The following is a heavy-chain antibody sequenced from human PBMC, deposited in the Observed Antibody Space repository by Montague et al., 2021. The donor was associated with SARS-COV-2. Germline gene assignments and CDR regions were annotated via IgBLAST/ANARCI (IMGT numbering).Heavy chain of an antibody. CDR2: ISYSGST. Sequence: SETLSLTCTVSGGSISSSSYYWGWIRQPPGKGLEWFGSISYSGSTYYNPSLKGRVTISVDTSKHQFSLRLGSVTAADTAVYYCARVGSSGWYAPGYFDYWGQGTLVTVSS. J-gene: IGHJ4*02. CDR3: ARVGSSGWYAPGYFDY. CDR1: GGSISSSSYY. D-gene: IGHD6-19*01. V-gene: IGHV4-39*01.